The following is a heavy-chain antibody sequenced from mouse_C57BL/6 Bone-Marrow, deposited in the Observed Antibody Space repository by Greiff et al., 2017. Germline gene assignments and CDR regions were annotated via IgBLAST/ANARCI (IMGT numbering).Heavy chain of an antibody. CDR1: GYAFSSSW. CDR2: IDPNSGGT. CDR3: ARYGSSYVWYFDV. J-gene: IGHJ1*03. D-gene: IGHD1-1*01. Sequence: VQLQQSGPELVKPGASVKISCKASGYAFSSSWMNWVKQRPGRGLEWIGRIDPNSGGTKYNEKFKSKATLTVDKPSSTAYMQLSSLTSEDSAVYYCARYGSSYVWYFDVWGTGTTVTVSS. V-gene: IGHV1-72*01.